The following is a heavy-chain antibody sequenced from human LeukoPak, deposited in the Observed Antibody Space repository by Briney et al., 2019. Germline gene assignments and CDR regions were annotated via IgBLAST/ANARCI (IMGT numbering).Heavy chain of an antibody. CDR3: ARGWGPNYVQGWFDP. Sequence: ASVKVSCKTSGYTFSDFYIHWVRQAPGQGLEWMGWINPKTGGITYSQKFKGRVTMTRDTSLNTAHMEVTGLTFGDTAVYYCARGWGPNYVQGWFDPWGQGTLVSVSS. CDR1: GYTFSDFY. J-gene: IGHJ5*02. V-gene: IGHV1-2*02. CDR2: INPKTGGI. D-gene: IGHD3-10*02.